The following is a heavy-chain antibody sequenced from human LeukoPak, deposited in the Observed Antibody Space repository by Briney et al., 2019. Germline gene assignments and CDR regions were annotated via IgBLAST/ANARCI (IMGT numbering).Heavy chain of an antibody. D-gene: IGHD3-16*01. J-gene: IGHJ6*02. Sequence: ASVKVSCKASGYTFTSYDINWVRQAPGQGLEWMGWMNPNSGNTGYAQKFQGRVTMTRNTSISTAYMELSSLRSEDTAVYYCGREIGGSTNMDVWGQGPTVSVSS. CDR3: GREIGGSTNMDV. CDR2: MNPNSGNT. CDR1: GYTFTSYD. V-gene: IGHV1-8*01.